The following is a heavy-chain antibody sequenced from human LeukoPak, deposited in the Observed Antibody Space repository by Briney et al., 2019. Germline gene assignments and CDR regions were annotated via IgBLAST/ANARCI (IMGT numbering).Heavy chain of an antibody. D-gene: IGHD6-19*01. CDR1: GYTFPSYG. CDR2: SSPYKGDS. CDR3: ARVSYNTGWNGDY. V-gene: IGHV1-18*01. J-gene: IGHJ4*02. Sequence: ASVKVSCKTSGYTFPSYGVDWVRQAPGQGLEWMGWSSPYKGDSKFAEKFQGRVTMTTDTSTSTAFMELRSLRSDDTGVYYCARVSYNTGWNGDYWGQGTLVTVSS.